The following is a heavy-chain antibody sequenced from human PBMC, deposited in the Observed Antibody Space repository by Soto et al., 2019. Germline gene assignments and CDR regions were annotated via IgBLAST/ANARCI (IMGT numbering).Heavy chain of an antibody. CDR3: ARVDDYIWGSPRSY. CDR2: IYYSGST. D-gene: IGHD3-16*01. Sequence: TSETLSLTCTVSGGSISSGGYYWSWIRQHPGKGLEWIGYIYYSGSTYYSPSLKSRVTISVDTSKNQFSLKLSSVTAADTAVYYCARVDDYIWGSPRSYWGQGTLVTVSS. V-gene: IGHV4-31*03. J-gene: IGHJ4*02. CDR1: GGSISSGGYY.